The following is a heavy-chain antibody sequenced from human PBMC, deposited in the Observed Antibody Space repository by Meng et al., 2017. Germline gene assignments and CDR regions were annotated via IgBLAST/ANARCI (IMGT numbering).Heavy chain of an antibody. V-gene: IGHV4-61*01. CDR1: GDSVTVGSNG. D-gene: IGHD3-16*01. Sequence: QVQLQGAGAGLVWPSESPSLSCSVSGDSVTVGSNGSSWIRQPPGKGLEWVGYIDYDRITSYNPSLRSQVTISVDTSNDQFSLELSSVTAADTAVFYCARTRGDYYFDYWGQGTLVTVSS. CDR3: ARTRGDYYFDY. J-gene: IGHJ4*02. CDR2: IDYDRIT.